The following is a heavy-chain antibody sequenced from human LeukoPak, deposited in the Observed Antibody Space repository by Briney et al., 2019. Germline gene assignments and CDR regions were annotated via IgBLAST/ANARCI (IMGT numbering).Heavy chain of an antibody. J-gene: IGHJ4*02. V-gene: IGHV1-8*03. CDR3: ARAPTPFYYDSSAYYSDF. D-gene: IGHD6-25*01. Sequence: ASVKVSCKTSGYTFTNFDINWVRQSTGQGLEWLGWMNPYTGKTGYAQKFQGRVTFTGDTSIRTAYMGVSSLTSEDTAVYYCARAPTPFYYDSSAYYSDFWGQGTLVTVSS. CDR1: GYTFTNFD. CDR2: MNPYTGKT.